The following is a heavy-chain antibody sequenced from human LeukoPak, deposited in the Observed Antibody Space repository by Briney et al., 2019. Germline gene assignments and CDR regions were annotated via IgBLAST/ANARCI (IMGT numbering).Heavy chain of an antibody. J-gene: IGHJ4*02. CDR1: GYTFTSYD. CDR2: MNPNSGNT. CDR3: ARGLRTTVPSDY. D-gene: IGHD4-11*01. V-gene: IGHV1-8*03. Sequence: ASVKVSCKASGYTFTSYDINWVRQATGQGLEWMGWMNPNSGNTGYAQKFQGIVTITRNTSLSTAYMELSSLRSEDTAVYYCARGLRTTVPSDYWGQGTLVTVSS.